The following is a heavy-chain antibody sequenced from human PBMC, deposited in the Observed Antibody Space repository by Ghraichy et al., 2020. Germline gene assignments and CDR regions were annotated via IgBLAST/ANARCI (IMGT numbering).Heavy chain of an antibody. CDR3: AKDTPAYCSGGSCYQGSDY. J-gene: IGHJ4*02. CDR2: IVDSGGTT. D-gene: IGHD2-15*01. Sequence: GGSLRLSCAASGFTFSSYAMSWVRQTPGKGLEWVSTIVDSGGTTYDLDSVKGRFTISRDNSKNSVYLQMNSLRAEDTAIYYCAKDTPAYCSGGSCYQGSDYWGQGTLVTVSS. CDR1: GFTFSSYA. V-gene: IGHV3-23*01.